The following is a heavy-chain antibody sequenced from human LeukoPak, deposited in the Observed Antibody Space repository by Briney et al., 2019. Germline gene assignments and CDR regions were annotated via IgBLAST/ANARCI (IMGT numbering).Heavy chain of an antibody. Sequence: PSETLSLTCTVSGGSMSYYYWTWIRQTPGKGLEWIGYKYHDGNSGNTNYNPSLESRVTISVDTSKNHVSLNLASVTAADTAVYYCVRPESAGTKYRFDYWGQGALVTVSS. V-gene: IGHV4-59*01. J-gene: IGHJ4*02. CDR2: KYHDGNSGNT. D-gene: IGHD1-1*01. CDR3: VRPESAGTKYRFDY. CDR1: GGSMSYYY.